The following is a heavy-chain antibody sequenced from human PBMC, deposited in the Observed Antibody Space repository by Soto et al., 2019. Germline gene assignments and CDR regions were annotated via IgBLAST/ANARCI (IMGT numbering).Heavy chain of an antibody. Sequence: EVQLVESGGGLVQPGRSLRLSCAASGFMFDDYAMHWVRQAPGKGLEWVSGMSWNNDNIGYADSVKGRFTISRDNARNSLYLQMNSLRNEDTALYYCVKGLGFGSGWYQGFDYWGQGTVVSVSS. D-gene: IGHD6-19*01. CDR3: VKGLGFGSGWYQGFDY. V-gene: IGHV3-9*01. CDR1: GFMFDDYA. J-gene: IGHJ4*02. CDR2: MSWNNDNI.